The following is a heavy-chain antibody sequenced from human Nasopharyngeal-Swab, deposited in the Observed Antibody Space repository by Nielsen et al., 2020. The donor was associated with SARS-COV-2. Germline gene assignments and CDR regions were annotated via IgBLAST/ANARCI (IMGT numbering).Heavy chain of an antibody. V-gene: IGHV3-7*01. D-gene: IGHD6-13*01. Sequence: GESLKISCAASGFTFSTFWMSWVRQAPGKGPEWVANLKHDGGDENYVDSVKGRFTISRDNAKNLLYLQMNSLRAEDTGVYYCARDPYSTPPDYWGQGTLVTVSS. J-gene: IGHJ4*02. CDR1: GFTFSTFW. CDR2: LKHDGGDE. CDR3: ARDPYSTPPDY.